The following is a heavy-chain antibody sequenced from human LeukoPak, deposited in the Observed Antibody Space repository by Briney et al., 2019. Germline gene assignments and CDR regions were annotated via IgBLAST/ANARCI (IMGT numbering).Heavy chain of an antibody. CDR1: GGSISSGGYS. V-gene: IGHV4-30-2*01. J-gene: IGHJ4*02. CDR2: IYHSGST. D-gene: IGHD4-17*01. Sequence: SETLSLTCAVSGGSISSGGYSWSWIRQPPGKGLEWIGYIYHSGSTYYNPSLKSRVTISVDRSKNQFSLKLSSVTAADTAVYYCARDDGLYRGQGTLVTVSS. CDR3: ARDDGLY.